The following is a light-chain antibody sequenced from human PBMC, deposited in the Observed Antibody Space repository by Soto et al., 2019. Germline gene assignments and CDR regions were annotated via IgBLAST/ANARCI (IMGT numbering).Light chain of an antibody. CDR1: QSVSSS. J-gene: IGKJ1*01. CDR2: GAF. V-gene: IGKV3-15*01. Sequence: EIVSTESPGTLSLSPGERATLSCRASQSVSSSYVAWDQQKPGQAPRLLIYGAFTSATAIPARFSGTGSGTEFTLTISSLQSEDFALYYCQQYNDWPLTFGQGTKVDIK. CDR3: QQYNDWPLT.